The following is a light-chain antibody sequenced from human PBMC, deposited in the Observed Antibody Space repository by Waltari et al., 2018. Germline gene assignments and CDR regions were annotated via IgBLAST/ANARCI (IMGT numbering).Light chain of an antibody. CDR3: QQYGGSPPTT. J-gene: IGKJ5*01. V-gene: IGKV3-20*01. Sequence: IVLTQSPATLSLSPGETATLSCRASQSVTNNYLAWYQQRPGQPPRLLITDASSRATSIPDRFSGSGSGTDVTLAISRLVPEDVAVYYCQQYGGSPPTTFGQGTRLEI. CDR1: QSVTNNY. CDR2: DAS.